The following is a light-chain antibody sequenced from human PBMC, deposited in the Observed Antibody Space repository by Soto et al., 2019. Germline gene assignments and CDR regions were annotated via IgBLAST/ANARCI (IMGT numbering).Light chain of an antibody. V-gene: IGLV4-69*01. CDR1: SGHSSCA. Sequence: QPVLTQSPSASASLGASVKLTCTLSSGHSSCAIAWHQQQPEKGPRYLMKLNSDGSHIKGDGIPDRFSGSSSGAERYLTISSLQSEDEADYYCQTWGTGIDWVFGGGTKLTVL. J-gene: IGLJ3*02. CDR2: LNSDGSH. CDR3: QTWGTGIDWV.